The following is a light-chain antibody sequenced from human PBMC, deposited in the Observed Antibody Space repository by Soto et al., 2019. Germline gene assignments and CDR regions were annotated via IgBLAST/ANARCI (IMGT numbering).Light chain of an antibody. CDR2: GAS. Sequence: EIVLTQSPGTLSLSPGERATLSCRASQSVSSSYLAWYLQKAGQAPRLLIYGASSRATGIPDRFSGSGSGTDCTLTISRLEPEDFALYHCQQYGSSPWTFGQGNKVEIK. J-gene: IGKJ1*01. CDR1: QSVSSSY. V-gene: IGKV3-20*01. CDR3: QQYGSSPWT.